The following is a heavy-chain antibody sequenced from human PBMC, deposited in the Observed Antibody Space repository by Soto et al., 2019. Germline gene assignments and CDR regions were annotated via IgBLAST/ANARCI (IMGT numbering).Heavy chain of an antibody. V-gene: IGHV1-2*04. Sequence: QVQLVQSGAELKKPGASVKVSCKASGYTFTGYYMHWVRQAPGQGLEWMGWINPNSGGTNYAQKFQGWVTMTRDTSISTAYMELSRLRSDDTAVYCCPRDAIGDEAPMDYWGQGPLVTVSS. J-gene: IGHJ4*02. CDR1: GYTFTGYY. D-gene: IGHD3-10*01. CDR2: INPNSGGT. CDR3: PRDAIGDEAPMDY.